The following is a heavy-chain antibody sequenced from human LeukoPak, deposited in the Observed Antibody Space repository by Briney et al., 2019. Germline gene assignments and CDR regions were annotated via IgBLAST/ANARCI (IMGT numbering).Heavy chain of an antibody. J-gene: IGHJ4*02. Sequence: GGSLRLSCAASGSTFSDAWMSWARQAPGKGLEWVGHIKSKADGGTTDYAAPVKGRFTISRHDPKATLYLQMNSLKTEDTAVYYCTTDSGPPSGYFDYWGQGTLVTVSS. CDR3: TTDSGPPSGYFDY. V-gene: IGHV3-15*01. D-gene: IGHD1-26*01. CDR1: GSTFSDAW. CDR2: IKSKADGGTT.